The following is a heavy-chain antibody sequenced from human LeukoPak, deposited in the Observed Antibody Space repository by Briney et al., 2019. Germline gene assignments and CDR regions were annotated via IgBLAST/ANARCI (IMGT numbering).Heavy chain of an antibody. Sequence: GGSLRLSCAASGFTFSSYWMHWVRQAPGKGLVWISRINSDGSSTSYADSVKGRFTISRDNAKNSLYLQMNSLRAEDTAVYYCARDPGHYYDSSGYFGYWGQGTLVTVSS. CDR1: GFTFSSYW. V-gene: IGHV3-74*01. CDR3: ARDPGHYYDSSGYFGY. D-gene: IGHD3-22*01. J-gene: IGHJ4*02. CDR2: INSDGSST.